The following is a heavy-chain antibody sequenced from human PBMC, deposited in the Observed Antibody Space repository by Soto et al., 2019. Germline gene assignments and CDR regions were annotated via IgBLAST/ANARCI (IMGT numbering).Heavy chain of an antibody. V-gene: IGHV3-49*03. CDR1: GFTFGDYA. Sequence: GGSLRLSCTASGFTFGDYAMSWFRQAPGKGLEWVGFIRSKAYGGTTEYAASVEGRFTISRDDSKSIAYLQMNSLKTEDTAVYYCTSYYIEVSPDNWFYSRGQGTLDTVS. D-gene: IGHD2-2*01. CDR2: IRSKAYGGTT. CDR3: TSYYIEVSPDNWFYS. J-gene: IGHJ5*01.